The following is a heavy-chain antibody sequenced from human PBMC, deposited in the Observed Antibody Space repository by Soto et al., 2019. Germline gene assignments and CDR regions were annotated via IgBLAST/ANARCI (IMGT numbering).Heavy chain of an antibody. J-gene: IGHJ4*02. D-gene: IGHD5-18*01. Sequence: PSETLSLTCTVSGTSISSYYWSWIRQPPGKGLDWIANIHYSGTTNYNPSLASRVTLSVDTSKNQFSLKMTSVTAADRAMYYCARDYSYGSLPFDYWGQGTLVTVSS. V-gene: IGHV4-59*01. CDR3: ARDYSYGSLPFDY. CDR1: GTSISSYY. CDR2: IHYSGTT.